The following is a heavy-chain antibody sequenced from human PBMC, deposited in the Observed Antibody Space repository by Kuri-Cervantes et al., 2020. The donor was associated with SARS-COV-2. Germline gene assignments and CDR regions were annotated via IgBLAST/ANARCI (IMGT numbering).Heavy chain of an antibody. CDR2: ISGSGGST. J-gene: IGHJ4*02. Sequence: GGSLRLSCTASGFTFSSYAMSWVRQAPGKGLEWVSAISGSGGSTYYADSVKGRFTISRDNSKNTLYLQMNSLRAEDTAVYYCAKRPAVVRSFDYWGQGTLVTVSS. CDR1: GFTFSSYA. CDR3: AKRPAVVRSFDY. D-gene: IGHD2-15*01. V-gene: IGHV3-23*01.